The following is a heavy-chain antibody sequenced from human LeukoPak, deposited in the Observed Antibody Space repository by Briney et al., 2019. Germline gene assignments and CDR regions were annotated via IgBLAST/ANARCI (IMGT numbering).Heavy chain of an antibody. CDR2: ISYDGNIK. CDR3: AKDIAPIAVAGVDY. CDR1: GFTFSSYA. D-gene: IGHD6-19*01. Sequence: GGSLRLSCSASGFTFSSYAMHWVRQAPGKGLEWVAVISYDGNIKYYADSVKGRFTISRDNAKNSLYLQMNSLRAEDTALYYCAKDIAPIAVAGVDYWGQGTLVTVSS. V-gene: IGHV3-30-3*01. J-gene: IGHJ4*02.